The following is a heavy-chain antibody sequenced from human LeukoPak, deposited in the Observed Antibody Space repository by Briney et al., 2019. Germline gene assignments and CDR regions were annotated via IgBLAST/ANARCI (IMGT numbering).Heavy chain of an antibody. J-gene: IGHJ4*02. Sequence: PGGSLRLSCAASGFTFGSYEMNWVRQAPGKGLEWVSYISSSGSTIYYADSVKGRFTISRDNAKNSLYLQMNSLRAEDTAVYYCARDSDMELRFPHWGQGTLVTVSS. CDR2: ISSSGSTI. V-gene: IGHV3-48*03. CDR3: ARDSDMELRFPH. CDR1: GFTFGSYE. D-gene: IGHD3-3*01.